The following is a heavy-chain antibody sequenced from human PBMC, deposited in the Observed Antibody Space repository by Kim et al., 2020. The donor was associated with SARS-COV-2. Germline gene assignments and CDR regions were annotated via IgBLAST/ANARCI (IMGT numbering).Heavy chain of an antibody. CDR2: IYYSGST. CDR3: ARESGGNWNDVFGRGSWFDP. V-gene: IGHV4-31*03. Sequence: SETLSLTCTASGGSISSGGYYWSWIRQHPGKGLEWIGYIYYSGSTYYNPSLKSRVTISVDTSKNQFSLKLSSVTAADTAVYYCARESGGNWNDVFGRGSWFDPWGQGTLVTVSS. CDR1: GGSISSGGYY. D-gene: IGHD1-1*01. J-gene: IGHJ5*02.